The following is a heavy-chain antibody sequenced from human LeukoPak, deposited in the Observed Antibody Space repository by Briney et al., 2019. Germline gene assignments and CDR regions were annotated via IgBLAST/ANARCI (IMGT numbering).Heavy chain of an antibody. D-gene: IGHD3-22*01. Sequence: ASVKVSCKASGYTFTGYYMHWVRQAPGQGLEWMGWINPNSGGTNYAQKFQGRVTMTRDTSISTAYMELSRLRSDDTAVYYCARAGVYYDSSGPLGFWGQGTTVTVSS. V-gene: IGHV1-2*02. CDR2: INPNSGGT. J-gene: IGHJ6*02. CDR3: ARAGVYYDSSGPLGF. CDR1: GYTFTGYY.